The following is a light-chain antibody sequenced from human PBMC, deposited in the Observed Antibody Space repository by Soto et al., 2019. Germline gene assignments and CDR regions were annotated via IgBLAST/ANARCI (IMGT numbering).Light chain of an antibody. CDR1: SNDVGAYHF. CDR2: DAE. CDR3: SSYVTDDTYV. Sequence: QSALTQPASVSGSPGQSIAISCTGTSNDVGAYHFVSWFQQHPGKAPKLIIYDAENRPSGVSARFSASKSGNTASLTISGLQAEDEADYYCSSYVTDDTYVFGSGTKLTVL. V-gene: IGLV2-14*03. J-gene: IGLJ1*01.